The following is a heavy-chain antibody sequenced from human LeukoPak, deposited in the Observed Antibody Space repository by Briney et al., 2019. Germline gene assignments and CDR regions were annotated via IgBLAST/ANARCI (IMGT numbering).Heavy chain of an antibody. Sequence: ASVKVSCKASGYTFTDYYIIWMRQAPGRGLEYMGWINPNSGATRNGQNFQGRITTTRDTSVSTAYMDLGTLSSDDAAIYFCARGSAVSCSSTSCHAPLDYWGQGTLVTVSS. CDR3: ARGSAVSCSSTSCHAPLDY. V-gene: IGHV1-2*02. CDR2: INPNSGAT. D-gene: IGHD2-2*01. J-gene: IGHJ4*02. CDR1: GYTFTDYY.